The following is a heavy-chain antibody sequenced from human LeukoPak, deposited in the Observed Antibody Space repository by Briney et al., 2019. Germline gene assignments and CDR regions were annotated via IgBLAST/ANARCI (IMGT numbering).Heavy chain of an antibody. CDR3: AAGSGYNSGWLDP. V-gene: IGHV4-39*01. CDR1: GGSISSSSYY. D-gene: IGHD3-3*01. Sequence: SETLSLTCTVSGGSISSSSYYWGWIRQPPGKRLEWMGSIYYSGSTYYNPSLKSRVTISVATSKNQFSLTLSSVAAAYTAVDYCAAGSGYNSGWLDPCGQGTPVTVPS. J-gene: IGHJ5*02. CDR2: IYYSGST.